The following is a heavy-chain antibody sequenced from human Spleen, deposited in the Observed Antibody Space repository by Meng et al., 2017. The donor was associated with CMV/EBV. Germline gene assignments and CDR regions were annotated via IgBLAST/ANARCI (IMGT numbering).Heavy chain of an antibody. CDR2: ISGSGGDT. J-gene: IGHJ4*02. D-gene: IGHD5-12*01. V-gene: IGHV3-23*01. CDR3: AKERGYSGYGEHFDY. CDR1: GFSFSSYA. Sequence: SGFSFSSYAMDWVRQAPGKGLEWVSSISGSGGDTYYADSVKGRFTISRDNSKNTLYLQMNSLRAEDTAVYYCAKERGYSGYGEHFDYWGQGTLVTVSS.